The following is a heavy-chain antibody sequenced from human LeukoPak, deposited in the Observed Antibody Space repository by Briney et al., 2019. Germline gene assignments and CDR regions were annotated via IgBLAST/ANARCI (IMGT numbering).Heavy chain of an antibody. CDR3: ARVLLGSWDWFDP. J-gene: IGHJ5*02. V-gene: IGHV3-9*01. CDR2: ISWNSGSI. D-gene: IGHD3-10*01. Sequence: PGRSLRLSCAASGFTFDDYAMHWVRQAPGKGLEWVSVISWNSGSIGYADSVKGRFTISRDNAKNSLYLQMNSLRAEDTALYYCARVLLGSWDWFDPWGQGTLVTVSS. CDR1: GFTFDDYA.